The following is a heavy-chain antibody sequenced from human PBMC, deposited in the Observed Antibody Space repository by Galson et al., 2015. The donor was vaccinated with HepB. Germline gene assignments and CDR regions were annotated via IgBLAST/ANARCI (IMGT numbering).Heavy chain of an antibody. D-gene: IGHD4-23*01. CDR2: IVVGSGNT. CDR3: AASMTTVVTSTLSLDY. Sequence: SCKASGFTFTSSAMQWVRQARAQRLEWIGWIVVGSGNTNYAQKFQERVTITRYMSTSTAYMELSSLRSEDTAVYYCAASMTTVVTSTLSLDYWGQGTLVTVSS. V-gene: IGHV1-58*02. CDR1: GFTFTSSA. J-gene: IGHJ4*02.